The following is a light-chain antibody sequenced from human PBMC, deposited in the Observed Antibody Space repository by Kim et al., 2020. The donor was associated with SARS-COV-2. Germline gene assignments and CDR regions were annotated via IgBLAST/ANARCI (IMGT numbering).Light chain of an antibody. CDR3: KQYRSSPPMYT. Sequence: EIVLTQSPGTLSLSPGERATLSCRASQSVRNNYLAWYQQKPGQAPRLLISGASSRATGIPDRFSGSGSGKDFTLTISRLEPEDFAVYYCKQYRSSPPMYTFGQGTKLEI. CDR2: GAS. CDR1: QSVRNNY. V-gene: IGKV3-20*01. J-gene: IGKJ2*01.